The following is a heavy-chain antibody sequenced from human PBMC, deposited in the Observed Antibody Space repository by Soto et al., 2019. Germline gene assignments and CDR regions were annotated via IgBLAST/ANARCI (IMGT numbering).Heavy chain of an antibody. V-gene: IGHV3-66*01. D-gene: IGHD2-2*01. CDR3: ARESCSSTSCYSYYYYYMDV. CDR2: IYSGGST. CDR1: WFSVNSNY. J-gene: IGHJ6*03. Sequence: GVLRLSFSAPWFSVNSNYISWGRPAPGEGAGWVSVIYSGGSTYYADSVKGRFTISRDNSKNTLYLQMNSLRAEDTAVYYCARESCSSTSCYSYYYYYMDVWGKGTTVTVSS.